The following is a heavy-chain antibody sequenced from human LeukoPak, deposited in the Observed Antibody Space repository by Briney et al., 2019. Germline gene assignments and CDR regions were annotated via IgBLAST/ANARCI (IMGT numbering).Heavy chain of an antibody. CDR3: ARDLLYYDSSGKPPGDY. Sequence: ASVNVSCKASGYTFTSYGISWVRQAPGQGLEWMGWISAYNGNTKYAQKLQGRVTMTTDTSTSTACMELRSLRSDDTAVYYCARDLLYYDSSGKPPGDYWGQGTLVTVTS. D-gene: IGHD3-22*01. CDR2: ISAYNGNT. J-gene: IGHJ4*02. CDR1: GYTFTSYG. V-gene: IGHV1-18*01.